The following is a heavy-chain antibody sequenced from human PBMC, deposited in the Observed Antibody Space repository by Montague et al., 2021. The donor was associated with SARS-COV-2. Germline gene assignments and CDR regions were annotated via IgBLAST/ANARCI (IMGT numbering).Heavy chain of an antibody. CDR3: AGGRSGCFNHLDY. V-gene: IGHV4-39*02. CDR2: FYYTGST. D-gene: IGHD3-3*01. Sequence: SETLSLTCAVSDDSITSSTYYWAWLRQPPGKGLVWIGSFYYTGSTYYNLSLQSRVTMSVYTSKKHFSLNLNSVTAADTAVYYCAGGRSGCFNHLDYWGQGTLVTVSS. J-gene: IGHJ4*02. CDR1: DDSITSSTYY.